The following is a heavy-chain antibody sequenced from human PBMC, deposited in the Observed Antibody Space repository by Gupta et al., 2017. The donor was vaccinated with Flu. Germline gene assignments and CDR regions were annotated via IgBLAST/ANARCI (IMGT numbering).Heavy chain of an antibody. D-gene: IGHD3-10*01. V-gene: IGHV3-7*01. Sequence: WVRQAPGKGLEWVANRAADGSVNNYADSVKGRCTISRDDAKNSLYLQMSSLRAEDTARDYCARNRAWQQFDSWGQGALVTVSS. CDR2: RAADGSVN. J-gene: IGHJ5*01. CDR3: ARNRAWQQFDS.